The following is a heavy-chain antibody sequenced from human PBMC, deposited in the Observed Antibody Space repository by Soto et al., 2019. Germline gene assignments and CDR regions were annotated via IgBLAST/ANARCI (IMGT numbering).Heavy chain of an antibody. CDR2: ISSSGSTI. D-gene: IGHD3-10*01. V-gene: IGHV3-48*03. CDR3: AGGGRGMVRDV. Sequence: HPGGSLRLSCAASGFTFSSYEMNWVRQAPGKGLEWVSYISSSGSTIYYADSVKGRFTISRDKAKNSLYLQMNSLRAKDTAVYYCAGGGRGMVRDVWGQGTTVTVSS. CDR1: GFTFSSYE. J-gene: IGHJ6*02.